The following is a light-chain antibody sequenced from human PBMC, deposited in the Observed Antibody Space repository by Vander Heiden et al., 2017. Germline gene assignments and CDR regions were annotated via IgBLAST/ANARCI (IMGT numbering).Light chain of an antibody. CDR2: GNN. CDR3: QSYDSSLSDSVV. V-gene: IGLV1-40*01. CDR1: IAAGYD. J-gene: IGLJ2*01. Sequence: HSVLTQPPSVSWALGQRVTISCTNIAAGYDVHWYRQLPGTPPKLLIYGNNNRPSGVPDRFSASKSVTSASLAITGLQAEDEADYYCQSYDSSLSDSVVFGGGTRLTVL.